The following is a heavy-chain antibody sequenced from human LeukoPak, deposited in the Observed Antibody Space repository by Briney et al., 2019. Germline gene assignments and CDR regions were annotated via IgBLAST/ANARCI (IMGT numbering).Heavy chain of an antibody. J-gene: IGHJ6*03. CDR3: VKEGPITIFGEYYYMDV. Sequence: QAGGSLRLSCAASGFTFSSYGMRWVRQAPGKWLGWVAFIRADGTNKYYADSVKGRFTISRDNSNNTLYLQMNSLRPEDTAVYYCVKEGPITIFGEYYYMDVWGKGTTVTVSS. CDR1: GFTFSSYG. V-gene: IGHV3-30*02. CDR2: IRADGTNK. D-gene: IGHD3-3*01.